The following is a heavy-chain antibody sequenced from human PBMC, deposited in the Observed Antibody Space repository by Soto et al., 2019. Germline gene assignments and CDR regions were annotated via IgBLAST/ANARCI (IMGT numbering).Heavy chain of an antibody. CDR2: IYYSGST. CDR1: GGSINSGDYY. CDR3: ARLGPTTVPTSYFTGNYNGMDV. D-gene: IGHD4-17*01. Sequence: QVQLQESGPGLVKPSQTLSLTCTVSGGSINSGDYYWSWIRQPPGKGLEWIGYIYYSGSTYYNPSLRGRLTISVDTSKNQFSLKLSSVTAADTAVYCCARLGPTTVPTSYFTGNYNGMDVWGQGTTVAVSS. V-gene: IGHV4-30-4*01. J-gene: IGHJ6*02.